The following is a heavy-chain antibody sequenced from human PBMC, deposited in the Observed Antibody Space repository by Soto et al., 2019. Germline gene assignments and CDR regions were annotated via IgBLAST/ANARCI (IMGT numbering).Heavy chain of an antibody. V-gene: IGHV3-30*18. J-gene: IGHJ6*03. CDR1: GFTFSSYG. CDR2: ISYDGSNK. Sequence: PGGSLRLSCAASGFTFSSYGMHWVRQAPGKGLEWVAVISYDGSNKYYADSVKGRFTISRDNSKNTLYLQMNSLRAEDTAVYYCAKSSSGWYGEGYMDVWGKGTTVTVSS. D-gene: IGHD6-19*01. CDR3: AKSSSGWYGEGYMDV.